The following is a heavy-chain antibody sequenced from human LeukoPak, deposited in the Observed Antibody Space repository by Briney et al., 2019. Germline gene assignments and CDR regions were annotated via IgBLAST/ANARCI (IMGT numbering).Heavy chain of an antibody. CDR1: GGSFSGYY. D-gene: IGHD2-2*01. CDR3: ARGGPIVVVPAARPGWFDP. J-gene: IGHJ5*02. Sequence: SETLSLTCAVYGGSFSGYYWSWIRQPPGKGLEWIGEINHSGSTNYNPSLKSRVTISVETSKNQFSLKLSSVTAADTAVYYCARGGPIVVVPAARPGWFDPWGQGTLVTVSS. CDR2: INHSGST. V-gene: IGHV4-34*01.